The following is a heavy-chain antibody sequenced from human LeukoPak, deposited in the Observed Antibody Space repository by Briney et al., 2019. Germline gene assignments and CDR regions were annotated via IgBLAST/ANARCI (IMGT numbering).Heavy chain of an antibody. J-gene: IGHJ6*03. D-gene: IGHD7-27*01. CDR3: ARHKGNWGAPYYMDV. Sequence: SETLSLTCTVSGGSISSSSYYWGWIRQPPGKGLEWIASMFYSGSTYYNPSLKSRVSISVDTSKSQFSLNLRSVTAADTAVYYCARHKGNWGAPYYMDVWDKGTTVTVSS. V-gene: IGHV4-39*01. CDR1: GGSISSSSYY. CDR2: MFYSGST.